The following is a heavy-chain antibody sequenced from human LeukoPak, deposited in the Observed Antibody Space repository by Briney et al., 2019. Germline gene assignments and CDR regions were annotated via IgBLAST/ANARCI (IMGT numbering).Heavy chain of an antibody. Sequence: ASVKVSCKASGYTFTGCYMHWVRQAPGQGLEWMGWINPNSGGTNYAQKFQGRVTMTRETSIGTAYMELSRLRSDDTAVYYCVRGGYYDILTGYLNYWGQGTLVTVSS. CDR3: VRGGYYDILTGYLNY. V-gene: IGHV1-2*02. CDR1: GYTFTGCY. J-gene: IGHJ4*02. D-gene: IGHD3-9*01. CDR2: INPNSGGT.